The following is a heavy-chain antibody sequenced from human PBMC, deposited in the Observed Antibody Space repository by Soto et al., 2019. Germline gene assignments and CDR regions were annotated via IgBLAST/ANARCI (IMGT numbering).Heavy chain of an antibody. Sequence: EVQLVESGGGLLKPGWSLRLSCAASGFTFSNAWMNWVRQAPGKGLDGVGRITSKTDGGTTDYAAPLKGRFTISRDDSKNTLYLQMNSLKTEATAVYYCTLPTYDRLVGYWGKGPLVTVSS. V-gene: IGHV3-15*07. D-gene: IGHD5-12*01. J-gene: IGHJ4*02. CDR1: GFTFSNAW. CDR3: TLPTYDRLVGY. CDR2: ITSKTDGGTT.